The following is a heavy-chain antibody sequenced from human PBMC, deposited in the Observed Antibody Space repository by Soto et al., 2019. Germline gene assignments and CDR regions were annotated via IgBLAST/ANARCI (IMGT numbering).Heavy chain of an antibody. CDR1: GGSMNSGNW. V-gene: IGHV4-4*02. D-gene: IGHD3-10*01. CDR2: IYHTGST. Sequence: QVQLQESGPGLVKPSETLSLTCAISGGSMNSGNWWSWVRQPPGTGLEWIGEIYHTGSTNYNPSLKRRVTRSGDKSKNQFSLKMKSVTAADTAVYYCARNMAREVTLDYWGQGTLVTVSS. CDR3: ARNMAREVTLDY. J-gene: IGHJ4*02.